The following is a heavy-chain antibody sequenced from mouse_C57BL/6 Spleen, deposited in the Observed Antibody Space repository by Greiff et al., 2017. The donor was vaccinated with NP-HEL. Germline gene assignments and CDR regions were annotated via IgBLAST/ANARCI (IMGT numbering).Heavy chain of an antibody. D-gene: IGHD2-4*01. V-gene: IGHV1-15*01. J-gene: IGHJ2*01. CDR1: GYTFTDYE. CDR3: TRYYYDYDGYYFDY. CDR2: IDPETGGT. Sequence: QVQLQQSGAELVRPGASVTLSCKASGYTFTDYEMHWVKQTPVHGLEWIGAIDPETGGTAYNQKFKGKAILTADKSSSTAYMELRSLTSEDSDVYYCTRYYYDYDGYYFDYWGQGTTLTVSS.